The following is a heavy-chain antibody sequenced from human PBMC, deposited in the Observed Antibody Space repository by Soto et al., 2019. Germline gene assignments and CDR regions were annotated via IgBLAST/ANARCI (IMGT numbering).Heavy chain of an antibody. CDR3: ARAGQYYDSSGYAN. D-gene: IGHD3-22*01. CDR2: ISAYNGNT. J-gene: IGHJ4*02. Sequence: QVKLVQSGTEVKKPGASVKVSCKASGYSFGTSGISWVRQAPGQGLEWMGWISAYNGNTNYDQKLQVRATMTTATSTNTASLELRSLRSDDTAVYYCARAGQYYDSSGYANWGQGTLVTVSS. CDR1: GYSFGTSG. V-gene: IGHV1-18*01.